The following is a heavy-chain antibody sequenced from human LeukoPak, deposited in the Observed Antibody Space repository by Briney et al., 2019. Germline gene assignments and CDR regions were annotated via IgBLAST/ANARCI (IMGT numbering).Heavy chain of an antibody. J-gene: IGHJ6*03. D-gene: IGHD2-21*01. CDR1: GGSISSGGYY. CDR2: IYHSGSN. CDR3: AKGGESPRYYYYYMDV. Sequence: SETLSLTCTVSGGSISSGGYYWTWIRQPPGKGLEWIGYIYHSGSNYYNPSLKSRVTMSVDRPKNQFSLKLSSVTVADTAVYYCAKGGESPRYYYYYMDVWGKGTTVTVSS. V-gene: IGHV4-30-2*01.